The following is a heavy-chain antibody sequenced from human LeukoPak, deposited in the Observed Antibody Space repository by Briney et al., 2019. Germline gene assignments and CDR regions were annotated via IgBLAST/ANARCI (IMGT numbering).Heavy chain of an antibody. CDR3: ATVGRYFDWSDAFDI. V-gene: IGHV1-24*01. Sequence: ASVKVSCKVSGYTLTELSMHWVRQAPGKGLEWMGGFDSEDGETIYAQKFQGRVTMTEDTSTDTAYMELSSLRSEDTAVYYCATVGRYFDWSDAFDIWGQGTMVTVSS. D-gene: IGHD3-9*01. CDR2: FDSEDGET. CDR1: GYTLTELS. J-gene: IGHJ3*02.